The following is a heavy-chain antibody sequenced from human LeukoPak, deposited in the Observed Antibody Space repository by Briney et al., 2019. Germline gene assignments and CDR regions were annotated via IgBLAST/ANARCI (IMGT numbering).Heavy chain of an antibody. CDR2: MYYTVST. CDR1: GGSISNYY. D-gene: IGHD3-3*01. V-gene: IGHV4-59*01. CDR3: ASSHPLGSNNDYYTPFDY. Sequence: SETLSLTCSASGGSISNYYWSWIRQPPGKGLEWIGYMYYTVSTNYNPSLKSRVTISVDTSKNQFSLKLSSVTAADTAVYYCASSHPLGSNNDYYTPFDYWGQGILVTVSS. J-gene: IGHJ4*02.